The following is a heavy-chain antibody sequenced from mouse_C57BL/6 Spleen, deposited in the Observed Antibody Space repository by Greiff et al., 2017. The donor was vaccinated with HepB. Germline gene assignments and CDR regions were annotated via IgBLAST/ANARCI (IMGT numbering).Heavy chain of an antibody. CDR2: IDPSDSYT. Sequence: QVQLQQPGAELVKPGASVKLSCKASGYTFTSYWMQWVKQRPGQGLEWIGEIDPSDSYTNYNQKFKGKATLTVDTSSSTAYMQLSSLTSEDSAVYYCASITTVVEHWGQGTTLTVSS. J-gene: IGHJ2*01. CDR1: GYTFTSYW. V-gene: IGHV1-50*01. D-gene: IGHD1-1*01. CDR3: ASITTVVEH.